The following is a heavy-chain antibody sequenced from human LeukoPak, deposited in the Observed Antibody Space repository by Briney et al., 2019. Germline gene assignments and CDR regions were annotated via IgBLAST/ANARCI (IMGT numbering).Heavy chain of an antibody. CDR2: ISSSSSYI. D-gene: IGHD3-16*01. CDR1: GFTFSTCS. CDR3: ASGGIYDY. Sequence: PGGSLRLSCAASGFTFSTCSRTWPRQAPGKGPEWVASISSSSSYIYYADSVEGRFTISRDNAKNSVYLQMNSLRAANTALYYCASGGIYDYWGQGTLVTVSS. V-gene: IGHV3-21*01. J-gene: IGHJ4*02.